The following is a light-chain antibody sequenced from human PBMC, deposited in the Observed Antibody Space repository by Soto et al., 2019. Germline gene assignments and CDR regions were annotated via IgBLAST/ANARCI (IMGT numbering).Light chain of an antibody. CDR1: NSNLRRNS. CDR3: AAWDDSLNGPV. V-gene: IGLV1-44*01. CDR2: NND. Sequence: QSVLTQPPSASETPGQRVTISCSGSNSNLRRNSVHWYQHLPGTAPKLLIHNNDQRPSGVPDRFSGSKSGTSASLAISGLQSEDEADYYCAAWDDSLNGPVFGGGTMLTVL. J-gene: IGLJ3*02.